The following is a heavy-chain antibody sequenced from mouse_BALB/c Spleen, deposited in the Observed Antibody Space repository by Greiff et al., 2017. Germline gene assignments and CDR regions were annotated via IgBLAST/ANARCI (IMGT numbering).Heavy chain of an antibody. V-gene: IGHV3-2*02. J-gene: IGHJ4*01. D-gene: IGHD2-3*01. CDR2: ISYSGST. CDR1: GYSITSDYA. Sequence: EVQLQQSGPGLVKPSQSLSLTCTVTGYSITSDYAWYWIRQFPGNKLEWMGSISYSGSTSYNPTIKSRISITRATSKNQFFLQLNSVTTEDKATYDCVREYDGYYYAMDYWGQGTTVTVSS. CDR3: VREYDGYYYAMDY.